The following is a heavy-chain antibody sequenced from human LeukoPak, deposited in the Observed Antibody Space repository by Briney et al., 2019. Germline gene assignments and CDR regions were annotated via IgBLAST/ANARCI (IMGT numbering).Heavy chain of an antibody. V-gene: IGHV4-4*07. CDR3: ARLWSTSCRGGSCPHQPNS. CDR2: IDTSGNT. D-gene: IGHD2-15*01. J-gene: IGHJ4*02. Sequence: SGTLSLTCTVSGGSISSYYWSWIRQPAGKGLEWIGRIDTSGNTNYKPSLKSRVTMSVDTSKNQFSLRLTSVTAADTAFYYCARLWSTSCRGGSCPHQPNSWGQGTLVTVSS. CDR1: GGSISSYY.